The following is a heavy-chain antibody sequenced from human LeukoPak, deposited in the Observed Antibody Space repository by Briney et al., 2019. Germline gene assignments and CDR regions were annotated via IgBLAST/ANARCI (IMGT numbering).Heavy chain of an antibody. CDR1: GFTFSSYS. J-gene: IGHJ4*02. D-gene: IGHD6-19*01. Sequence: GRSLRLSCAASGFTFSSYSMNWVRQAPGKGLEWVSYISISSSTICYADSVKGRFTISRDNAKNSLYLQMDSLRDEDTAVYYCAAREDSSGWSGFDFWGQGTLVTVSS. CDR3: AAREDSSGWSGFDF. V-gene: IGHV3-48*02. CDR2: ISISSSTI.